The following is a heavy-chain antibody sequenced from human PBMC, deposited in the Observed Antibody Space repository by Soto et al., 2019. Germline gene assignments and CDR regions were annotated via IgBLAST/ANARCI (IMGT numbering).Heavy chain of an antibody. J-gene: IGHJ6*02. V-gene: IGHV4-59*08. CDR1: SGPTSSHN. CDR3: VRQGIGPLHGLVEV. CDR2: VYNTGGT. Sequence: QEQLQQSGPGLVKPSETLSLTCTVSSGPTSSHNWGWIRQPPGRGLEWIGYVYNTGGTSYNPTLRRRVTISADTSTKNISLTLSSVTAADTAVYYCVRQGIGPLHGLVEVWGQGTTVSVSS. D-gene: IGHD3-10*01.